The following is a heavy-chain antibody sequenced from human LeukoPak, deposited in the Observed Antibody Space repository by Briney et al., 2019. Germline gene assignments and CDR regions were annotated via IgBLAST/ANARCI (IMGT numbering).Heavy chain of an antibody. D-gene: IGHD6-19*01. J-gene: IGHJ5*02. Sequence: SETLSLTCTVSGGSISGYYWSWIRQTAGKRLEWIGRIYTSGSTDYSPSLRGRVTISVDKSKNHLSLKLNSVTAADTAVYYCATSAAVGGVKWFDPWGQGTLVTVSS. CDR2: IYTSGST. CDR1: GGSISGYY. V-gene: IGHV4-4*07. CDR3: ATSAAVGGVKWFDP.